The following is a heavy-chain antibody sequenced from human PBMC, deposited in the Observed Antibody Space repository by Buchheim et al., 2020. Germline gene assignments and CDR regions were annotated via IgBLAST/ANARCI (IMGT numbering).Heavy chain of an antibody. V-gene: IGHV7-4-1*02. CDR2: INTNTGNP. CDR1: GYTFTSYA. J-gene: IGHJ4*02. D-gene: IGHD3-16*01. CDR3: ARDFCPRNLGELCEFPTAVDY. Sequence: QVQLVQSGSELKKPGASVKVSCKASGYTFTSYAMNWVRQAPGQGLEWMGWINTNTGNPTYAQGFTGRFVFSLDTSVSTSYLQISSLKAEDTAVDYCARDFCPRNLGELCEFPTAVDYWGQGTL.